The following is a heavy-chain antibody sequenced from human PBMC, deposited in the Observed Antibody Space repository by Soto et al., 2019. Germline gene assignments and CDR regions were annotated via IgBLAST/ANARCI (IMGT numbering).Heavy chain of an antibody. J-gene: IGHJ4*02. D-gene: IGHD5-12*01. Sequence: EVQLLESGGGLVQPGGSLRLSCAASGFTFSSYAMSWVRQAPGKGLEWVSAISGSGGSTYYADSVKGRFTISRDNSKNTLYLQMNSLRAEDTAVYYCAKDLSSIVATVPLSWDYWGQGTLVTVSS. CDR3: AKDLSSIVATVPLSWDY. CDR2: ISGSGGST. V-gene: IGHV3-23*01. CDR1: GFTFSSYA.